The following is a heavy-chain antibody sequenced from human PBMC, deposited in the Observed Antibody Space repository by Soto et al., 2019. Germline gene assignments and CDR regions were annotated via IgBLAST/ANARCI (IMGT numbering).Heavy chain of an antibody. Sequence: SETLSLTCAVYGGSFSGYYWSWIRQPPGKGLEWIGELNHSGSTNYNPSLKCRVTISVDTSKNQFSLKLSSVTPADTAVCYWARGRFTAVAFDIWGQGTMVTVS. CDR2: LNHSGST. CDR3: ARGRFTAVAFDI. V-gene: IGHV4-34*01. D-gene: IGHD5-18*01. J-gene: IGHJ3*02. CDR1: GGSFSGYY.